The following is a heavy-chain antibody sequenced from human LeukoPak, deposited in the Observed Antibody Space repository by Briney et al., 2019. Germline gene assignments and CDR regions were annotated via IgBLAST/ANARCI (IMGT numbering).Heavy chain of an antibody. J-gene: IGHJ5*02. Sequence: ASVKDSSMPSGYTFSSYGIIRVRQAPGQGLEWMGWISAYNGNTNYAQKLQGRVTMTTDTSTNTAYMELRSLRSDDTAVYYCARDGYSSSSYSNNLFYPWGQGTLVTVSS. CDR2: ISAYNGNT. D-gene: IGHD6-13*01. V-gene: IGHV1-18*01. CDR1: GYTFSSYG. CDR3: ARDGYSSSSYSNNLFYP.